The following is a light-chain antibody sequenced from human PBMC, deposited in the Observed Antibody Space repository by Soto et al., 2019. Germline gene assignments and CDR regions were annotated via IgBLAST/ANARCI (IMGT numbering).Light chain of an antibody. V-gene: IGKV3-20*01. Sequence: EIVLTQSPGTLSLSPGERATLSCRANQSVSSSYLAWYQQKPGQAPRLLIYGASSRATGIPDRFSGSGSGTDFTLTISRLEPEDFAVYYCQQYGSSPPLTFGQGTKVEIK. CDR1: QSVSSSY. CDR2: GAS. CDR3: QQYGSSPPLT. J-gene: IGKJ1*01.